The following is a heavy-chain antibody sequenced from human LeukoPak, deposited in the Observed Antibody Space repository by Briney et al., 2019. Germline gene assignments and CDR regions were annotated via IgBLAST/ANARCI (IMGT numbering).Heavy chain of an antibody. J-gene: IGHJ4*02. V-gene: IGHV3-21*01. CDR2: ISSGSGDI. CDR1: GITFSIYT. CDR3: AKELYPRRNWNDGGFDY. D-gene: IGHD1-1*01. Sequence: PGGSLRLSCAASGITFSIYTMNWVRQAPGKGLEWVSSISSGSGDIYYADSVKGRFTISRDNAKDSLYLQMNSLRAEDTAVYYCAKELYPRRNWNDGGFDYWGQGTLVTVSS.